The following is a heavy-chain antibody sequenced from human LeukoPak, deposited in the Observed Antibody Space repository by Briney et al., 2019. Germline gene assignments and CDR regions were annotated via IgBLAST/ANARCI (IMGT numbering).Heavy chain of an antibody. CDR1: GFSLRTGGVG. Sequence: GSGPTLVKPTQTLTLTCAFSGFSLRTGGVGVGWIRQPPGKALEWLALIYWNDDKRYSPSLKSRLTITKDTSKNQVVLTMTNMDPVDTATYYCTHKYDYQDYFDYWGQGTLVTVSS. CDR2: IYWNDDK. D-gene: IGHD3-10*01. J-gene: IGHJ4*02. CDR3: THKYDYQDYFDY. V-gene: IGHV2-5*01.